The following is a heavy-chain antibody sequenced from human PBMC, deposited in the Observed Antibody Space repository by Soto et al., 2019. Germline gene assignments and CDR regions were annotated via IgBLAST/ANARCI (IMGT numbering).Heavy chain of an antibody. Sequence: QVQLVESGGGVVQPGRSLRLSCAASGFTFSTYGMHWVRQAPGKGLEWVAVISYYGSNKHYADSVKGRFTISRDNSKKTLYLQINSLRAEDTAVYYCAKDRRDPGGLFDYWGQGTLVTVSS. V-gene: IGHV3-30*18. CDR1: GFTFSTYG. J-gene: IGHJ4*02. D-gene: IGHD2-15*01. CDR3: AKDRRDPGGLFDY. CDR2: ISYYGSNK.